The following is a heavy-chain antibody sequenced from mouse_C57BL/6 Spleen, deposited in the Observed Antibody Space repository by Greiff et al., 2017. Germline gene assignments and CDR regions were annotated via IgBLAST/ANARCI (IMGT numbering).Heavy chain of an antibody. V-gene: IGHV6-3*01. Sequence: DVLLVESGGGLVQPGGSMKLSCVASGFTFSNYWMNWVRQSPEKGLEWVAPIRLKSDNYATHYAESVIGRFTISSDDTKRSVYLQMNNLRAEDTGIYYCTDGDERDYFDDWGQGTTLTVSS. CDR1: GFTFSNYW. J-gene: IGHJ2*01. CDR2: IRLKSDNYAT. CDR3: TDGDERDYFDD. D-gene: IGHD2-13*01.